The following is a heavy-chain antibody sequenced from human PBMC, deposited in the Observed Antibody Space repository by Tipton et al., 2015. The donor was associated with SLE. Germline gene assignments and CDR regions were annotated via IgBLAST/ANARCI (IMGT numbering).Heavy chain of an antibody. V-gene: IGHV3-30*04. CDR1: GFIFSSYA. CDR2: ISYDGSNK. Sequence: SLRLSCAASGFIFSSYAMHWVRQAPGKGPEWVAVISYDGSNKHYADSVKGRFTISRDNSKNTLYLQMNSLRPEDTAVYYCARELPGYGFDIWGQGTMVTVSS. CDR3: ARELPGYGFDI. J-gene: IGHJ3*02. D-gene: IGHD2-15*01.